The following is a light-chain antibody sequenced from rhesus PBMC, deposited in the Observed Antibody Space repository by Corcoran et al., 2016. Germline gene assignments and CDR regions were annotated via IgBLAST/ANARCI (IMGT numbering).Light chain of an antibody. J-gene: IGKJ1*01. CDR3: VQTIAFPRT. CDR2: AGS. V-gene: IGKV2-72*01. Sequence: DIVMTQTPLSLPVIPGEPASISCRSSQSLLHSNGNTSLPWYRQKPGQSPHLLVSAGSNRASGIPPSFRGSGSGTDFTLKITKVEADDVGLYYCVQTIAFPRTFGQGTKLEI. CDR1: QSLLHSNGNTS.